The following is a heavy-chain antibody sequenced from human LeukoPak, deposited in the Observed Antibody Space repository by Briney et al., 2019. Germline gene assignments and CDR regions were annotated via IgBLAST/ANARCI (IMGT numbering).Heavy chain of an antibody. CDR1: GGSISSSSYY. J-gene: IGHJ5*02. V-gene: IGHV4-39*07. CDR2: IYYSGST. Sequence: SETLSLTCTVSGGSISSSSYYWGWIRQPPGKGLEWIGSIYYSGSTYYNPSLKSRVTISVDTSKNQFSLKLCSVTAADTAVYYCAGSRQSMTLNWFDPWGQGTLVTVSS. CDR3: AGSRQSMTLNWFDP. D-gene: IGHD2/OR15-2a*01.